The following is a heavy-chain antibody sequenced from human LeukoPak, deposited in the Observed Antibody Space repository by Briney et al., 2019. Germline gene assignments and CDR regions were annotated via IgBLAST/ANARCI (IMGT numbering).Heavy chain of an antibody. J-gene: IGHJ4*02. CDR1: GGSISSGDYY. V-gene: IGHV4-30-4*01. D-gene: IGHD3-16*02. CDR2: IYYSGST. Sequence: PSETLSLTCTVSGGSISSGDYYWSWIRQPPGKGLEWIGYIYYSGSTYYSPSLKSRVTISVDTSKNQFSLKLSSVTAADTAVYYCARATPNYDYVWGSYRYNGYYFDCWGQGTLVTVSS. CDR3: ARATPNYDYVWGSYRYNGYYFDC.